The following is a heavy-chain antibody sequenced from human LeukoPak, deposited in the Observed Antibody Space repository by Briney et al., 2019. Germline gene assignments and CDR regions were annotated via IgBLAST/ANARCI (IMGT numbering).Heavy chain of an antibody. D-gene: IGHD5-12*01. V-gene: IGHV3-7*01. CDR1: GFPFSSYW. CDR2: IKQDGSKK. Sequence: PGGSLRLSCVASGFPFSSYWMTWVRQAPGKGLEWVANIKQDGSKKSYVDSVKGRFTISRDNAKNSLYLQMNSLRAEDTAIYYCAIRYSGHYDYWGQGTLVTVSS. J-gene: IGHJ4*02. CDR3: AIRYSGHYDY.